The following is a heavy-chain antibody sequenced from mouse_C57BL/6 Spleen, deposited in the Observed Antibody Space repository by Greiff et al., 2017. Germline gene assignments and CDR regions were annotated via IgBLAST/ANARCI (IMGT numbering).Heavy chain of an antibody. CDR3: ARGGMVTTEFDY. CDR2: INPRNGGT. V-gene: IGHV1-53*01. J-gene: IGHJ2*01. CDR1: GYTFTSYW. Sequence: VQLQQPGTELVKPGASVKLSCKASGYTFTSYWMHWVKQRPGQGLEWIGNINPRNGGTNYNEKFKSKATLTVDKSSSTAYMQLSSLTSGVSAVYYCARGGMVTTEFDYWGQGTTLTVSS. D-gene: IGHD2-2*01.